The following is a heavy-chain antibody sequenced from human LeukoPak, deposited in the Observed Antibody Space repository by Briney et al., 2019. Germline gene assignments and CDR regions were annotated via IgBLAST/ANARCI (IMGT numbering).Heavy chain of an antibody. CDR3: ARAINMFYDSTAFAY. V-gene: IGHV3-48*01. CDR2: ISYSGDTI. Sequence: PGGSLRLSCAASGFTFSKYSMNWVRQAPGKGLEWISYISYSGDTINYADSVKGRFTISRDNAKNSLYLQMDSPRAEDTAVFYCARAINMFYDSTAFAYWGQGTLVTVSS. J-gene: IGHJ4*02. CDR1: GFTFSKYS. D-gene: IGHD2/OR15-2a*01.